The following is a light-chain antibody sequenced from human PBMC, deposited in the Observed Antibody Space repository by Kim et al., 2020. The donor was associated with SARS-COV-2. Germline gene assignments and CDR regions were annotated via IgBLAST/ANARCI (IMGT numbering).Light chain of an antibody. CDR1: QGISSY. CDR2: AAS. CDR3: QQLNSYPRT. V-gene: IGKV1-9*01. J-gene: IGKJ2*01. Sequence: SASVGDRVTITCRASQGISSYLAWYQQKPGKAPKLLIYAASTLQSGVPSRFSGSGSGTDFTPTISSLQPEDFATYYCQQLNSYPRTFGQGTKLEI.